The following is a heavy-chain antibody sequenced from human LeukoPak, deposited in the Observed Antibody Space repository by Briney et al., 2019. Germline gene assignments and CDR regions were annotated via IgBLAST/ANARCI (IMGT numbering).Heavy chain of an antibody. CDR3: VGHRHYHFDY. CDR1: GFTLGDSW. J-gene: IGHJ4*02. Sequence: PGGSLRLSCVASGFTLGDSWMTWVRQAPEKGLEWVADVKLDGGEEYVDSVKGRFTISRDNAKNSVYLQMNSLTAEDTAVYYCVGHRHYHFDYWGQGTLVTVSS. CDR2: VKLDGGEE. V-gene: IGHV3-7*03. D-gene: IGHD3-10*01.